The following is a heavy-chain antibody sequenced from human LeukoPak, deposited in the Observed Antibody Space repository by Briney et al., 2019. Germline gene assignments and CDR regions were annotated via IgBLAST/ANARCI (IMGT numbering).Heavy chain of an antibody. J-gene: IGHJ4*02. V-gene: IGHV1-69*13. CDR3: ARDGQQLELAYYFDY. D-gene: IGHD6-13*01. CDR1: GGTFSSYA. Sequence: SVKVSCKASGGTFSSYAISWVRQAPGQGLEWMGGIIPIFGTANYAQKFQGRVTITADESTSTAYMELSSLRSEDTAVYYCARDGQQLELAYYFDYWGQGTLVTVSS. CDR2: IIPIFGTA.